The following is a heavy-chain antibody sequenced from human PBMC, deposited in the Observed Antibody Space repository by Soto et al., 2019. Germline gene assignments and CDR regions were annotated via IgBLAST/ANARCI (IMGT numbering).Heavy chain of an antibody. J-gene: IGHJ3*02. D-gene: IGHD2-2*01. V-gene: IGHV3-33*01. CDR3: ARLYCSSTSCYSVGAFDI. CDR2: IWFDGSDK. Sequence: HPGGSLRLSCAASGLTFSSYGMHWVRQAPGKGLEWVALIWFDGSDKYYADSVKGRFTISRDNSKNTLYLQMNSLRADDTAVYYCARLYCSSTSCYSVGAFDIWGQGTMVTVSS. CDR1: GLTFSSYG.